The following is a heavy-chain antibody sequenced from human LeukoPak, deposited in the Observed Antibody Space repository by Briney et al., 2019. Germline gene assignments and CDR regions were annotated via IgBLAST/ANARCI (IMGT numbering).Heavy chain of an antibody. V-gene: IGHV4-39*07. D-gene: IGHD1-26*01. CDR3: AREYSGSDY. CDR2: IYYSGST. Sequence: SETLSLNCTVSGGSISSSSYYWGWIRQPPGKGLEWIGSIYYSGSTYYNPSLKSRVTISVDTSKNQFSLKLSSVTAADTAVYYCAREYSGSDYWGQGTLVTVSS. CDR1: GGSISSSSYY. J-gene: IGHJ4*02.